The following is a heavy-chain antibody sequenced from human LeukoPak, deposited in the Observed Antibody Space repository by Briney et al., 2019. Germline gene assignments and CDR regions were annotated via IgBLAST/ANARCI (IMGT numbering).Heavy chain of an antibody. J-gene: IGHJ6*02. V-gene: IGHV1-24*01. CDR1: GYTLTELS. CDR2: FDPEDGET. Sequence: ASVKVSCKGSGYTLTELSMHWVRQAPGKGLEWMGGFDPEDGETIYAQKSQRPVTMTAHTPTATAYIELRSLRSQDTALYYRATATPLYSSSSYYYGMDVWGQGTTVTVSS. D-gene: IGHD6-13*01. CDR3: ATATPLYSSSSYYYGMDV.